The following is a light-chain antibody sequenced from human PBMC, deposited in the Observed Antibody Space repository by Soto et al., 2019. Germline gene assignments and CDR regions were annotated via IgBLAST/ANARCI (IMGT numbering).Light chain of an antibody. J-gene: IGKJ3*01. V-gene: IGKV3-20*01. Sequence: EIVLTQSPGTLSLSPGERATLSCRASQSISSSYLAWYQQKPGQAPRILIFGASSRATDIPDRFSGSGSEPDFTITISRLEPDDFAVYYCQQYGNSPCTFGPGTKVDIK. CDR3: QQYGNSPCT. CDR1: QSISSSY. CDR2: GAS.